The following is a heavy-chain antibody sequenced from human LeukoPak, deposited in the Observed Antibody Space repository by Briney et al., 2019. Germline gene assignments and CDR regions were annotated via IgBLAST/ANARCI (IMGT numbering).Heavy chain of an antibody. V-gene: IGHV3-48*01. Sequence: GGSLRLSCAASGFTFSSYSMSWVRQAPGKGLEWVSYISSSSSTIYYADSVKGRFTISRDNAKNSLYLQMNSLRAEDTAVYYCARDAFFDSYGYFYCMDVWGKGTTVTVSS. D-gene: IGHD5-18*01. CDR1: GFTFSSYS. J-gene: IGHJ6*03. CDR3: ARDAFFDSYGYFYCMDV. CDR2: ISSSSSTI.